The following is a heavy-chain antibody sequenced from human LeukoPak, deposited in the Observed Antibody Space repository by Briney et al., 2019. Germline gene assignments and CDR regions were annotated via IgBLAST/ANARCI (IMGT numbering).Heavy chain of an antibody. CDR1: GGSISSYY. J-gene: IGHJ3*02. CDR3: ARDLVVATAFDI. D-gene: IGHD2-15*01. CDR2: IYTSGST. V-gene: IGHV4-4*07. Sequence: SETLSLTCTVSGGSISSYYWSWIRQPAGKGLEWIGRIYTSGSTNYNPSPKSRVTMSVDTSKNQFSLKLSSVTAADTAVYYCARDLVVATAFDIWGQGTMVTVSS.